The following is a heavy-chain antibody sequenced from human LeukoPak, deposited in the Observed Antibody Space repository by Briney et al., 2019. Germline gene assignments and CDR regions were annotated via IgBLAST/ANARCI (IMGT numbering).Heavy chain of an antibody. D-gene: IGHD3-3*01. Sequence: GGSLRLSCAASGFTFSIYWMSWVRQAPGKGLEWVGRIRSKANSYATAYAASVKGRFTISRDDSKNTAYLQMNSLKTEDTAVYYCTRLNLENYWGQGTLVTVSS. J-gene: IGHJ4*02. CDR3: TRLNLENY. CDR2: IRSKANSYAT. CDR1: GFTFSIYW. V-gene: IGHV3-73*01.